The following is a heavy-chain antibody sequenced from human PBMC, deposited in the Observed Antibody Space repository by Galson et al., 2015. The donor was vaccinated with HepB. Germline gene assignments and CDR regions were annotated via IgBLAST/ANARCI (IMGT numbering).Heavy chain of an antibody. CDR1: GFTFSSYG. J-gene: IGHJ1*01. CDR3: AKGLKTPAGWGSEYFQH. V-gene: IGHV3-30*02. D-gene: IGHD6-19*01. CDR2: IRYDGSNK. Sequence: SLRLSCAASGFTFSSYGMHWVRQAPGKGLEWVAFIRYDGSNKYYADSVKGRFTISRDNSKNTLYLQMNSLRAEDTAVYYCAKGLKTPAGWGSEYFQHWGQGTLVTVSS.